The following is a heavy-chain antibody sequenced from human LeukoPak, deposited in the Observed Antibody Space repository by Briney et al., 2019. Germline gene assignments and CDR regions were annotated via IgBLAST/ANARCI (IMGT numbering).Heavy chain of an antibody. V-gene: IGHV1-69*05. CDR3: ARTYYDSSGYGPDY. J-gene: IGHJ4*02. CDR1: GGTFSSYA. D-gene: IGHD3-22*01. CDR2: IIPIFGTA. Sequence: SVKVSCKASGGTFSSYAISWVRQAPGQGLEWMGRIIPIFGTANYAQKFQGRVTITTDVSTSTAYMELSSLRSEDTAVYYCARTYYDSSGYGPDYWGQGTLVTVSS.